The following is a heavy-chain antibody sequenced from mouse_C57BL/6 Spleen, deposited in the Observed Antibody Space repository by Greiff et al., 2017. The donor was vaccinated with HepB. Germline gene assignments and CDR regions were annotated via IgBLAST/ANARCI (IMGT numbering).Heavy chain of an antibody. D-gene: IGHD2-4*01. Sequence: EVQLQQSGPELVKPGASVKISCKASGYTFTDYYMNWVKQSHGKSLEWIGDINPNNGGTSYNQKFKGKATLTVDKSSSTAYMELRSLTSEDSAVYYCARNDYVPYYFDYWGQGTTLTVSS. CDR3: ARNDYVPYYFDY. V-gene: IGHV1-26*01. CDR2: INPNNGGT. J-gene: IGHJ2*01. CDR1: GYTFTDYY.